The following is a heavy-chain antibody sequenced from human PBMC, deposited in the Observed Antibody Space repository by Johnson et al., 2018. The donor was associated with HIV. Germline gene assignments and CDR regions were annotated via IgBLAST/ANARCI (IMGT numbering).Heavy chain of an antibody. CDR2: LFSGGTT. V-gene: IGHV3-66*01. J-gene: IGHJ3*02. D-gene: IGHD5-24*01. Sequence: EVQLVESGGGLVQPGGSLRLSCAASGFTVSNNYMSWVRQAPGKGLEWVSVLFSGGTTYYADSVRGRFTISRDNSKNQFFLQMNSLRAEDTAVFYCARACRDGYTCDAFDIWGQGTMVTVSS. CDR3: ARACRDGYTCDAFDI. CDR1: GFTVSNNY.